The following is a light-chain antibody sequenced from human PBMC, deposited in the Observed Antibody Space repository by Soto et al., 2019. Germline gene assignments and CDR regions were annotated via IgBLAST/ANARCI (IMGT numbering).Light chain of an antibody. CDR2: GAS. V-gene: IGKV3-20*01. J-gene: IGKJ1*01. CDR3: QQYGNSTRT. CDR1: QSVSNSY. Sequence: EIVLTQSPGTLSLTPGERATLSCRASQSVSNSYLAWYQQKPGQAPRLLIYGASSRATGIPDRFSGSGSGTDFTLTISRLEPEDFAVYYCQQYGNSTRTFGQGTIVEIK.